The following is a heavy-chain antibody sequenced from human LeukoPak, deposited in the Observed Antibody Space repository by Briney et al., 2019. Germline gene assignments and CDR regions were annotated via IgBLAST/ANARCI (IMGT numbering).Heavy chain of an antibody. CDR3: ARAVLPADYYYMDV. CDR1: GYTFTSYD. V-gene: IGHV1-8*01. D-gene: IGHD2-15*01. CDR2: MNPNSGHA. J-gene: IGHJ6*03. Sequence: ASVKVSCEASGYTFTSYDINWVRQATGQGLEWMGWMNPNSGHAGYAQKFQGRVTMTRNTSITTAFMELSSLRSEDTAVYYCARAVLPADYYYMDVWGKGTTVTVSS.